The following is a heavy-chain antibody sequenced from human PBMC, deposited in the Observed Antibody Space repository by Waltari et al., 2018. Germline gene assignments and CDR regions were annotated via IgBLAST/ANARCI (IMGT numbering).Heavy chain of an antibody. D-gene: IGHD2-21*02. CDR3: ARHFYAQGDPNWFDP. J-gene: IGHJ5*02. Sequence: QVQLQESGPGLVKPSETLSLTCAVSGYSISSGYYWGWIRQPPGKGLEWIGSIYHSGGTYYNPSLKSRVTISVDTSKNQFSLKLSSVTAADTAVYYCARHFYAQGDPNWFDPWGQGTLVTVSS. CDR2: IYHSGGT. V-gene: IGHV4-38-2*01. CDR1: GYSISSGYY.